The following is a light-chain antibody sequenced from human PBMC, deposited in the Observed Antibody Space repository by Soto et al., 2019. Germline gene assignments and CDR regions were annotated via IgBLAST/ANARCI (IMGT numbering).Light chain of an antibody. Sequence: QSVLTQSPSASASLGASVKLTCTLSSGHSSYDIAWHQQQPEKGHRYLMKLNSDGSHSKGDGIPDRFSGSSSGAERYLTISSLHSEDEADYYCQTWGTDIVVFGGGTKLTVL. CDR1: SGHSSYD. CDR3: QTWGTDIVV. CDR2: LNSDGSH. V-gene: IGLV4-69*01. J-gene: IGLJ2*01.